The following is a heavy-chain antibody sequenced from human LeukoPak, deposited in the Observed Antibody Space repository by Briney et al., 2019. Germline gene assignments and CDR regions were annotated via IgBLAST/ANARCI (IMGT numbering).Heavy chain of an antibody. Sequence: SETLSLTCTVSGGSISSYYWSWIRQPPGKGLEWIGEINHSGSTNYNPSLKSRVTISVDTSKNQFSLKLSSVTAADTAVYYCARGPATIFGVATPFDYWGQGTLVTVSS. CDR1: GGSISSYY. J-gene: IGHJ4*02. D-gene: IGHD3-3*01. CDR2: INHSGST. CDR3: ARGPATIFGVATPFDY. V-gene: IGHV4-34*01.